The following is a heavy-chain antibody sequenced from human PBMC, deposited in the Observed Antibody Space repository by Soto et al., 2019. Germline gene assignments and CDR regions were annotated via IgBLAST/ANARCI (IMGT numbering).Heavy chain of an antibody. CDR3: ARDTSITIFGVVPYYRFDP. Sequence: ASVKVSCKASGYTFTSYGISWVRQAPGQGLEWMGWISAYNGSTNYAQKLQGRVTMTTDTSTSTAYMELRSLRSDDTAVYYCARDTSITIFGVVPYYRFDPWGQGTLVTVSS. CDR2: ISAYNGST. CDR1: GYTFTSYG. J-gene: IGHJ5*02. D-gene: IGHD3-3*01. V-gene: IGHV1-18*01.